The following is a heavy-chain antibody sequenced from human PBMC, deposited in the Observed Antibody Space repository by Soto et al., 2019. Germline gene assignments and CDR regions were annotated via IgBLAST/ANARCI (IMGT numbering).Heavy chain of an antibody. CDR1: GFPFNTYA. CDR2: ISESGDNA. Sequence: AGGSLRLSCAASGFPFNTYAMSWVRQAPGKGPEWVSAISESGDNAFYADSVQGRFTISRDNSYNILYLQMNSLRAEGTALYFCAKGGYIYGLDPWGQGTLVTVSS. D-gene: IGHD5-18*01. V-gene: IGHV3-23*01. J-gene: IGHJ5*02. CDR3: AKGGYIYGLDP.